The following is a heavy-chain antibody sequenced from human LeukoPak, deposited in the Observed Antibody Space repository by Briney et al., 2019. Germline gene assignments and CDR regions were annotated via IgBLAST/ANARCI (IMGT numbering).Heavy chain of an antibody. CDR3: SRHVGVYSFDY. J-gene: IGHJ4*02. D-gene: IGHD5/OR15-5a*01. V-gene: IGHV4-59*08. Sequence: SETLPLTCSVSGGSISNYYWSWIRQPPGKGLEWLGYIYNSGSTNYNPSLSSRVTISIDTSKNQFSLKVSSVPAANTAVYYCSRHVGVYSFDYWGQGTVVTVSS. CDR2: IYNSGST. CDR1: GGSISNYY.